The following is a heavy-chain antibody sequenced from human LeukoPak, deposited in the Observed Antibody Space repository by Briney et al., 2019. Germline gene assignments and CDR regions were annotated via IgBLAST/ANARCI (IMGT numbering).Heavy chain of an antibody. CDR1: GGSFSGYY. J-gene: IGHJ4*02. D-gene: IGHD1-26*01. Sequence: PSETLSLTCAVYGGSFSGYYWSWIRQPPGKGLEWIGSIYYSGSTYYNPSLKSRVTISVDTSKNQFSLKLSSVTAADTAVYYCARDGVGATTFFDYWGQGTLVTVSS. CDR3: ARDGVGATTFFDY. V-gene: IGHV4-34*01. CDR2: IYYSGST.